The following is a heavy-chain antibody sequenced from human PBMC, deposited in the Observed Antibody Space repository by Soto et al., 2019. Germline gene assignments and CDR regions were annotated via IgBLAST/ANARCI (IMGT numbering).Heavy chain of an antibody. Sequence: PSETLSLTCTVSGGSISSSSYYWGWIRQPPGKGLEWIGSIYYSGSTYYNPSLKSRVTISVDTSKNQFSLKLSSVTAADTAVYYCASQVGFYYYYGMDVWGQGTTVTVSS. CDR3: ASQVGFYYYYGMDV. CDR1: GGSISSSSYY. V-gene: IGHV4-39*01. J-gene: IGHJ6*02. D-gene: IGHD5-12*01. CDR2: IYYSGST.